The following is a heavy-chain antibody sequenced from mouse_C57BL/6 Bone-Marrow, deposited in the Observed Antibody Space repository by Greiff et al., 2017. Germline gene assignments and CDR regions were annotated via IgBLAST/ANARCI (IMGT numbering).Heavy chain of an antibody. CDR1: GYSFTDYN. CDR3: TIFWNYCSSYWYFGV. Sequence: VQLQQSGPELVKPGASVKISCKASGYSFTDYNMNWVKQSNGKSLEWIGVINPNYGTTSYNQKFKGTATLTVDPSSSTAYMQLNSLTSEDSAVYYWTIFWNYCSSYWYFGVWGTGTTVTVSS. V-gene: IGHV1-39*01. CDR2: INPNYGTT. J-gene: IGHJ1*03. D-gene: IGHD1-1*01.